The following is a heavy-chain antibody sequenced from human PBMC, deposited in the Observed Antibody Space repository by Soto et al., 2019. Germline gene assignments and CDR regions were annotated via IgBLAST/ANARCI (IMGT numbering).Heavy chain of an antibody. V-gene: IGHV1-18*04. Sequence: ASVKVSCKASGYTFTSYGISWVRQAPGQGLEWMGWISAYNGNTNYAQKLQGRVTMTTDTSTSTAHMELRSLRSDDTAVYYCARDRYYDFWSGYYTGGYFDYWGQGTLVTVSS. D-gene: IGHD3-3*01. CDR3: ARDRYYDFWSGYYTGGYFDY. J-gene: IGHJ4*02. CDR1: GYTFTSYG. CDR2: ISAYNGNT.